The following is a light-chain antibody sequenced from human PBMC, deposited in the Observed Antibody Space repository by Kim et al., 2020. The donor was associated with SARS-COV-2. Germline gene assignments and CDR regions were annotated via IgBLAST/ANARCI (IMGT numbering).Light chain of an antibody. J-gene: IGLJ3*02. CDR2: DVS. CDR1: SRDVGGYNY. CDR3: SSYTSSNTWV. Sequence: GQSITISCTGTSRDVGGYNYVSWYQQHPGKAPKLMIYDVSKRPSGVSNRFSGSKSGNTASLTISGLQAEDEADYYCSSYTSSNTWVFGGGTQLTVL. V-gene: IGLV2-14*04.